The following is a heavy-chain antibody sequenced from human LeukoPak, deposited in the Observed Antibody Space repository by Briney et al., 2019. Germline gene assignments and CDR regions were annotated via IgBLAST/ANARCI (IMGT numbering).Heavy chain of an antibody. CDR3: ARNVIGVVIFDY. CDR1: GFTFTNNF. V-gene: IGHV3-7*01. D-gene: IGHD3-3*01. J-gene: IGHJ4*02. Sequence: GGSLRLSCAASGFTFTNNFMSWVRQVPGKGLEWVANIKQDGSEKYYVDSVKGRFTISRDNAKNSVYLQMNSLRAEDTAVYYCARNVIGVVIFDYWGQGTLVTVSS. CDR2: IKQDGSEK.